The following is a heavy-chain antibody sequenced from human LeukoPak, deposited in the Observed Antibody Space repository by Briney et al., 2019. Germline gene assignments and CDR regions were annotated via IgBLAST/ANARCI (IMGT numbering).Heavy chain of an antibody. V-gene: IGHV3-21*01. CDR1: GFTFSSYS. J-gene: IGHJ4*02. CDR2: ISSSSSYI. D-gene: IGHD6-19*01. CDR3: ATTSFSGSAH. Sequence: GSLSLSCAASGFTFSSYSMNWVRQAPGKGLEWVSSISSSSSYIYYADSVKGRFTISRDNAKNSLYLQMNSLRAEDTAVYYCATTSFSGSAHWGQGTLVTVSS.